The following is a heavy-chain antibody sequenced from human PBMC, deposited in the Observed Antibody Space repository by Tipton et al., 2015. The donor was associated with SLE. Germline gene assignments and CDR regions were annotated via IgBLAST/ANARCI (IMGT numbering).Heavy chain of an antibody. J-gene: IGHJ4*02. D-gene: IGHD6-13*01. CDR1: GGSFSGYY. V-gene: IGHV4-34*01. Sequence: TLSLTCAVYGGSFSGYYWSWIRQPPGRGLAWIGEINHSGSTNYNPSLKSRVTISVDTSKNQFSLKLSSVTAADTAVYYCARGHGIAAAGPFDYWGQGTLVTVSS. CDR3: ARGHGIAAAGPFDY. CDR2: INHSGST.